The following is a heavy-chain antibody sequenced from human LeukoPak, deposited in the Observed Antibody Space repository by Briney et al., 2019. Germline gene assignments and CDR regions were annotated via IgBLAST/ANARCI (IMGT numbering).Heavy chain of an antibody. CDR3: VKSIYYDSSGPFDY. CDR2: ISWNCGSI. Sequence: GGSVRLSCAACGFTYDDYAMHGVRQAPGRGREGVSGISWNCGSIGYADSVRGRFTISGDNAQHSLYLQVNGLRPEDMALYYCVKSIYYDSSGPFDYWGQGTLVTVSS. CDR1: GFTYDDYA. V-gene: IGHV3-9*03. J-gene: IGHJ4*02. D-gene: IGHD3-22*01.